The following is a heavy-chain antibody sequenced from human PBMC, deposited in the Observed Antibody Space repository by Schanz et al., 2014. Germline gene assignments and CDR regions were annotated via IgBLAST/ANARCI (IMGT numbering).Heavy chain of an antibody. D-gene: IGHD3-22*01. CDR3: AKSYDTSGYSXXXY. V-gene: IGHV3-30*03. CDR2: ISYHGSER. CDR1: GFSFSDYG. Sequence: QVQLVESGGGVVQPGRSLRLSCAGSGFSFSDYGMHWVRQAPGRGLEWVAVISYHGSERYYADSVKGRFTISRDNSKXXLYLQMNSLRTXXXXXXFCAKSYDTSGYSXXXYWGQGTLVTVSS. J-gene: IGHJ4*02.